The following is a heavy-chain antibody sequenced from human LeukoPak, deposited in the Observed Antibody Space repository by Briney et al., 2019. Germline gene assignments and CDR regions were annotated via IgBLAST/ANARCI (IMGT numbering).Heavy chain of an antibody. CDR1: GGSISSYY. Sequence: KTSETLSLTCTVSGGSISSYYWSWIRQPAGQGLEWIGRIYTSGSTNYNPSLKSRATMSVETSKNQFSLKLNPVTAAGTAVYYCARVLPDVCSGYYPQYNWFDPRGRGTLVTVSS. D-gene: IGHD3-3*01. CDR3: ARVLPDVCSGYYPQYNWFDP. J-gene: IGHJ5*02. V-gene: IGHV4-4*07. CDR2: IYTSGST.